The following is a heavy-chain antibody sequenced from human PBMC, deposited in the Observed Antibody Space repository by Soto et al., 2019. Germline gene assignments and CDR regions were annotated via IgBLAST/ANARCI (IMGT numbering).Heavy chain of an antibody. Sequence: ASVKVSCKASGGTFSSYTISWVRQAPGQGLEWMGRIIPILGIANYAQKFQGRVTITADKSTSTAYMELSSLRSEDTAVYYCATETDSNWFDPWGQGTLVTVSS. J-gene: IGHJ5*02. CDR3: ATETDSNWFDP. V-gene: IGHV1-69*02. D-gene: IGHD3-22*01. CDR2: IIPILGIA. CDR1: GGTFSSYT.